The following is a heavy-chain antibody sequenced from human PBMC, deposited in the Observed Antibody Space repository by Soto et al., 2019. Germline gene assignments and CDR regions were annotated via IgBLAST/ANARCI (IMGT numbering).Heavy chain of an antibody. J-gene: IGHJ4*02. V-gene: IGHV3-53*02. D-gene: IGHD7-27*01. CDR1: GFTVSSNY. CDR2: IYSGGST. CDR3: ARGWGILYYFDY. Sequence: EVQLVETGGGLIQPGGSLRLSCAASGFTVSSNYMSWVRQAPGKGLAWVSVIYSGGSTYYADSVTGRFTISRDNSKNPLYLQMNSLRAEDTAVYYCARGWGILYYFDYWGQGTLVTVSS.